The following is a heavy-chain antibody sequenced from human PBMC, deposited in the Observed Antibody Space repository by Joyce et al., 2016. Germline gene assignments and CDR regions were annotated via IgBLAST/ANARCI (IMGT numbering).Heavy chain of an antibody. Sequence: QVQLVESGGGVVQPGRSLRLSCAASGFTFSSYGMHWVRQAPGKGLEWVAVISYDGSNKYYVDSVKGRFTISRDNSKNTLYLQMNSLGAEDTAVYYCAKDLFCSTTSCYGRGDYWGQGTLVTVSS. V-gene: IGHV3-30*18. CDR3: AKDLFCSTTSCYGRGDY. CDR2: ISYDGSNK. CDR1: GFTFSSYG. D-gene: IGHD2-2*01. J-gene: IGHJ4*02.